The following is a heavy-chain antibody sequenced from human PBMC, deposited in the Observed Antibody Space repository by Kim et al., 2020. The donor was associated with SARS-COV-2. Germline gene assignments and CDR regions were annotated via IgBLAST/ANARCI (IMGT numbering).Heavy chain of an antibody. CDR1: GFTFSIYS. Sequence: GGSLRLSCAASGFTFSIYSMNWVRQAPGRGLEWLSYITGDSKTIYHANSVTGRLTPSRDNGKNSLYRQMNSQRTEDTAVYYCASSIGSLVDWGQGTLVTVSS. J-gene: IGHJ4*02. CDR2: ITGDSKTI. D-gene: IGHD1-26*01. V-gene: IGHV3-48*01. CDR3: ASSIGSLVD.